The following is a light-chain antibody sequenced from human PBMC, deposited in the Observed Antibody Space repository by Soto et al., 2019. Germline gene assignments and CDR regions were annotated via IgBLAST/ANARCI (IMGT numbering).Light chain of an antibody. CDR2: EVN. Sequence: QSVLTQPASVSGSLGQSITISCTGTSSDVGGYNFVSWYQQHPGKAPKLMIYEVNNRPSGVSYRFSGSKSGNTASLTISGLQAEDEADYYCAAWDASLSACVFGNGTKLTVL. CDR3: AAWDASLSACV. CDR1: SSDVGGYNF. V-gene: IGLV2-14*01. J-gene: IGLJ1*01.